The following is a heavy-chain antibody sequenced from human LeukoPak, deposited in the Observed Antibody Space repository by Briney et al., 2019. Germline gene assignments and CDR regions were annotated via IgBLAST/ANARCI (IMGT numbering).Heavy chain of an antibody. V-gene: IGHV1-18*01. CDR1: GYTFTSYG. CDR2: INTHTGNT. Sequence: ASVKVSCKASGYTFTSYGITWVRQAPGQGLEWMGWINTHTGNTNYAQKLQGRVTMTTDTSTSTAYMELRSLRSDDTAVYYCARVGRGYGSGRVLPGWFDPWGQGTLVTVSS. CDR3: ARVGRGYGSGRVLPGWFDP. D-gene: IGHD3-10*01. J-gene: IGHJ5*02.